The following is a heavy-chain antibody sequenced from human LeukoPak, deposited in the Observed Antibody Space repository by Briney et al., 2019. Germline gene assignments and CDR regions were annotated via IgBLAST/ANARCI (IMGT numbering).Heavy chain of an antibody. CDR1: GFIFSNYA. CDR3: AREVPYGDYQDGEGFDP. V-gene: IGHV3-30*04. D-gene: IGHD4-17*01. Sequence: GGSLRLSCAASGFIFSNYAMHWVRQAPGKGLDWVAVISFDGSNIYYADSAKGRFTISRDNSKNALYLQMNSLRAEDTALYYCAREVPYGDYQDGEGFDPWGQGTLVTVSS. J-gene: IGHJ5*02. CDR2: ISFDGSNI.